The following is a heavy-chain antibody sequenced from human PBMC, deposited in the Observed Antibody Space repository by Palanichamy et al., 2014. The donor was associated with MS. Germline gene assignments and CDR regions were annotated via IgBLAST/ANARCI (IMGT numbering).Heavy chain of an antibody. V-gene: IGHV4-39*01. CDR3: ARRLLNSSGWSFDL. J-gene: IGHJ2*01. CDR2: IYSRGST. D-gene: IGHD6-19*01. Sequence: QLQESGPGLVKAFRRPCPSPALSLVAPSSLVLTTGAGSASPREGLEWIGTIYSRGSTYYNPSLKSRVTISVDMSKNQFSLKLSSVTAADTAVYFCARRLLNSSGWSFDLWGRGTLVTVSS. CDR1: VAPSSLVLTT.